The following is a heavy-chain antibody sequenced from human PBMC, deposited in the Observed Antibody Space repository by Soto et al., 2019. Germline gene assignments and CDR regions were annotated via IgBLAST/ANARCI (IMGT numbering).Heavy chain of an antibody. CDR1: GSTFTTNG. CDR2: ISTYNENM. CDR3: GYVGGNNTGDYSFDV. V-gene: IGHV1-18*04. Sequence: ASVKVSCKVSGSTFTTNGIGWVRQAPGQGLEWLGWISTYNENMDSAPTVEDRLTMTTDTSTTTAYMELRNLKSDDTALYYCGYVGGNNTGDYSFDVWGQGTPVTVS. J-gene: IGHJ4*02. D-gene: IGHD3-10*02.